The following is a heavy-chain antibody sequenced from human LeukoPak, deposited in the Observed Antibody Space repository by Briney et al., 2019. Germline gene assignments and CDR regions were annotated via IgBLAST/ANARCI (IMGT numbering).Heavy chain of an antibody. Sequence: GGSLRLSCAASGFTFSDYYMSWIRQAPGKGLEWVSYISSSSSYTNYADSVKGRFTISRDSAKNSLYLQMNSLRAEDTAVYYYARDTRATYYYGSGDYYFDYWGQGTLVTVSS. J-gene: IGHJ4*02. D-gene: IGHD3-10*01. CDR3: ARDTRATYYYGSGDYYFDY. CDR1: GFTFSDYY. CDR2: ISSSSSYT. V-gene: IGHV3-11*06.